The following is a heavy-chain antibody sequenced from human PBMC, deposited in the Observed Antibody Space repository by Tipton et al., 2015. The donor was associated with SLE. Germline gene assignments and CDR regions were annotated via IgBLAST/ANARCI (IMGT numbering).Heavy chain of an antibody. CDR1: GGSITSGDYY. D-gene: IGHD3-3*01. V-gene: IGHV4-30-4*01. J-gene: IGHJ4*02. Sequence: TLSLTCTVSGGSITSGDYYWSYIRQHPGTGLEWLGYIYNTGSTSYNPSLRSRLTISIDTSKNQVSLKLTSVTAADTAVYYCARAPLFGVVTVRGPFDYWGQGTLVTVSS. CDR3: ARAPLFGVVTVRGPFDY. CDR2: IYNTGST.